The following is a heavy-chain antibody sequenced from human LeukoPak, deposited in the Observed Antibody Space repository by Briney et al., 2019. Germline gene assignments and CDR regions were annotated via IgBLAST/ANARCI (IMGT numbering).Heavy chain of an antibody. J-gene: IGHJ4*02. Sequence: ASVKVSCKASGYTFTGYYMHWVRQAPGQGLEWMGRINPNSGGTNYAQKFQGRVTMTRDTSISTAYMELSRLRSDDTAVYDCARDRDDYYHSSGCFDYWGQGTLVTVSS. CDR3: ARDRDDYYHSSGCFDY. D-gene: IGHD3-22*01. CDR2: INPNSGGT. CDR1: GYTFTGYY. V-gene: IGHV1-2*06.